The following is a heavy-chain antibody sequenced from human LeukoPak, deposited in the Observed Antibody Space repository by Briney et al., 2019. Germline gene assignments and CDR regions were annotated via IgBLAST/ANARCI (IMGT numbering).Heavy chain of an antibody. CDR2: INHSGST. Sequence: SETLSLTCAVYGGSFSGYYWSWIRQPPGKGLEWIGEINHSGSTNYNPSLKSRVTISVDTSKNQFSLKLSSVTAADTAVYYCARGYSSGSRHYGMDVWGQGTTVTVSS. CDR3: ARGYSSGSRHYGMDV. J-gene: IGHJ6*02. V-gene: IGHV4-34*01. D-gene: IGHD6-19*01. CDR1: GGSFSGYY.